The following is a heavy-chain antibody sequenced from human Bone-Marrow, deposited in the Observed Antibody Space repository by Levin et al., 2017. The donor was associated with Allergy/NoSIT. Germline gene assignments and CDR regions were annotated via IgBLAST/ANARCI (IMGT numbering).Heavy chain of an antibody. Sequence: GESLKISCEVSGSTFSDYYIGWIRQAPGKPLEWISYIKSSGATVYYAYSVKGRFTTSRGSAKNSVFLQMNTLRAEDTAVYYCAGSLTDFGDYETYFFAHWGQGTLVTVSS. CDR3: AGSLTDFGDYETYFFAH. CDR1: GSTFSDYY. J-gene: IGHJ4*02. CDR2: IKSSGATV. D-gene: IGHD4-17*01. V-gene: IGHV3-11*01.